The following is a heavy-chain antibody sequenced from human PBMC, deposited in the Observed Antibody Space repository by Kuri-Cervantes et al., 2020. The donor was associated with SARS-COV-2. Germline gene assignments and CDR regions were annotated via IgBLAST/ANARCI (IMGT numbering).Heavy chain of an antibody. CDR3: AAQFANYYDSSGYYNGFDY. Sequence: SCAVYGGSFSGYYWSWIRQPPGKGLEWIGYIYYSGSTYYNPSLKSRVTISVDTSKNQFSLKLSSVTAADTAVYYCAAQFANYYDSSGYYNGFDYWGQGTLVTVSS. CDR2: IYYSGST. J-gene: IGHJ4*02. D-gene: IGHD3-22*01. V-gene: IGHV4-30-4*01. CDR1: GGSFSGYY.